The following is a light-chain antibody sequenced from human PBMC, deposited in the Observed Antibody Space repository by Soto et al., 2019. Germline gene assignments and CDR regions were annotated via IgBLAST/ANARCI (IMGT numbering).Light chain of an antibody. V-gene: IGKV3-20*01. Sequence: IVLTQSPGTLSLSTGERATLSCRASQSVSSSHLAWYQHKPGQAPRLLIYAASSRATGSPDRFSGRGFETDFTLTISEVEPEDFAVYFCHHYSDATGTFGQGTKVDIK. J-gene: IGKJ1*01. CDR2: AAS. CDR3: HHYSDATGT. CDR1: QSVSSSH.